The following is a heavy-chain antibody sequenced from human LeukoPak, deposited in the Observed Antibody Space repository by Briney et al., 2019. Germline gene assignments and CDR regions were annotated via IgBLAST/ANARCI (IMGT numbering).Heavy chain of an antibody. CDR3: ATLTGSSWIFDP. J-gene: IGHJ5*02. CDR1: GYSFTSYG. V-gene: IGHV1-18*01. CDR2: ISAYNGNT. D-gene: IGHD6-13*01. Sequence: GESLKISCKGSGYSFTSYGISWVRQAPGQGLEWMGWISAYNGNTNYAQKLQGRVTMTEDTSTDTAYMELSSLRSEDTAVYYCATLTGSSWIFDPWGQGTLVTVSS.